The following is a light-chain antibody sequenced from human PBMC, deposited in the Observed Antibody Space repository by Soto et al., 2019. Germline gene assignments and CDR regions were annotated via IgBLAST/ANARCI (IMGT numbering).Light chain of an antibody. CDR1: QSVSSY. CDR3: QQRSNWPPRIT. J-gene: IGKJ5*01. V-gene: IGKV3-11*01. Sequence: EIVWTQSPATLSLSPGERATLSCRASQSVSSYLAWYQQKPGQATRLLIYDASNRATGIPARFSGSGSGKDFTLTIRSLEPEDVAVYYCQQRSNWPPRITFGQGTRLEIK. CDR2: DAS.